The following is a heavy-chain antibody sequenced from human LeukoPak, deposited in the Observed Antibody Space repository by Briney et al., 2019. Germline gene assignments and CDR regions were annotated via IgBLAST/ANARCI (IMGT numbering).Heavy chain of an antibody. CDR3: SRDPDRRSDY. J-gene: IGHJ4*02. V-gene: IGHV3-74*01. Sequence: GGSLRLSCAASGFTFSTAWMHWVRQAPGKGLVWVSRIYNDGSDTTYADSVAGRFTISRDNAKNSLYLHMNSLRAEDTAIYYCSRDPDRRSDYWGQGTLVSVSS. D-gene: IGHD1-14*01. CDR2: IYNDGSDT. CDR1: GFTFSTAW.